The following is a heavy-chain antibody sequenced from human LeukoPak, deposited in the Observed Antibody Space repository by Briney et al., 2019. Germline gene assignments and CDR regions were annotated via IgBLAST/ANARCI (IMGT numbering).Heavy chain of an antibody. D-gene: IGHD3-10*01. J-gene: IGHJ3*02. Sequence: SETLSLTCAVYGGSFSGYYWSWIRQPPGKGLEWIGEINHSGSTNYNPSLKSRVTISVATSKNQFSLKLSSVTAADTAVYYWASPITSSDAFDIWGQGTMVTVSS. CDR2: INHSGST. V-gene: IGHV4-34*01. CDR3: ASPITSSDAFDI. CDR1: GGSFSGYY.